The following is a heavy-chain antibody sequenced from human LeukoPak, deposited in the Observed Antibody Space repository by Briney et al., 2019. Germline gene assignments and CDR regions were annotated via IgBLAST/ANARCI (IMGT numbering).Heavy chain of an antibody. Sequence: GGSLRLSCAASGFTFDDYAMHWVRQAPGKGLEWVSGISWNSGGIGYADSVKGRFTISRDNAKSPLYLQMNNLRAEDTALYYYAKDADYSFHHWGQGTLVTVSS. CDR2: ISWNSGGI. J-gene: IGHJ1*01. D-gene: IGHD4-11*01. CDR3: AKDADYSFHH. CDR1: GFTFDDYA. V-gene: IGHV3-9*01.